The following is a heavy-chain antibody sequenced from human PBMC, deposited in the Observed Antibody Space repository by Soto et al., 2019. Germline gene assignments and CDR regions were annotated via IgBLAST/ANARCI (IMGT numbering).Heavy chain of an antibody. CDR3: ARDLPYDFWSGYYHTHAQRDFGPLDY. CDR2: IIPIFGTA. V-gene: IGHV1-69*13. Sequence: GASVKISCEACGGSFRSYAISWVRHAPGKGLEWMGGIIPIFGTANYAQKFQGRVTITADESTSTAYMELSSLRSEDTAVYYCARDLPYDFWSGYYHTHAQRDFGPLDYWGQGTLVTVSS. D-gene: IGHD3-3*01. J-gene: IGHJ4*02. CDR1: GGSFRSYA.